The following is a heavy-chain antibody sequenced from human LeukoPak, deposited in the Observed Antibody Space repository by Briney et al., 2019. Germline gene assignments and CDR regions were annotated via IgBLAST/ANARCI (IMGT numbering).Heavy chain of an antibody. V-gene: IGHV1-2*02. CDR2: INPHSGAT. D-gene: IGHD6-13*01. J-gene: IGHJ4*02. CDR1: GYTFTDYY. CDR3: ARDRGYSIGWYWIDY. Sequence: ASVKVSCKASGYTFTDYYIRWVRQAPGQGLEWMGWINPHSGATNCAQRFQGVVTLTRDTSINTAYMELSGLMSGDTAMYFCARDRGYSIGWYWIDYWGQGTLVTVSS.